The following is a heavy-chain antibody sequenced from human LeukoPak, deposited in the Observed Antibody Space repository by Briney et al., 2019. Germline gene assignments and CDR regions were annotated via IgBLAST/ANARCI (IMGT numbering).Heavy chain of an antibody. D-gene: IGHD2-15*01. CDR1: GFTFSSYS. CDR3: APLAPVVAATGDYYYMDV. Sequence: GGSLRLSSAASGFTFSSYSMNWVRQAPGKGLEWVSSISSSSSYIYYADSVKGRFTISRDNAKNSLYLQMNSLRAEDTAVYYCAPLAPVVAATGDYYYMDVWGKGTTVTVSS. V-gene: IGHV3-21*01. J-gene: IGHJ6*03. CDR2: ISSSSSYI.